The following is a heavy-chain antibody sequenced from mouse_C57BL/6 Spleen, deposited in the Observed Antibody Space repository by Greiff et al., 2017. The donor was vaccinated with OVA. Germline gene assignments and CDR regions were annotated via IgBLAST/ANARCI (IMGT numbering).Heavy chain of an antibody. CDR1: RFTFSDYG. CDR2: ISSGSSTI. J-gene: IGHJ3*01. Sequence: EVQLVESGGGLVKPGGSLKLSCAASRFTFSDYGMHWVRQAPEKGLEWVAYISSGSSTIYYADTVKGRFTISRDNAKNTLFLQMTSLRSEDTAMYYCATIYYDYGGFAYWGQGTLVTVSA. V-gene: IGHV5-17*01. D-gene: IGHD2-4*01. CDR3: ATIYYDYGGFAY.